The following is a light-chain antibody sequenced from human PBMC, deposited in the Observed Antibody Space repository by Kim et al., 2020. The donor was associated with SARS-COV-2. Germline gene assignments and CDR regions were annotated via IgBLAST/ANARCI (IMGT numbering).Light chain of an antibody. CDR3: QHYSTAPYT. V-gene: IGKV1-5*03. J-gene: IGKJ2*01. CDR2: KAS. CDR1: ESISGW. Sequence: SASVGDRVTIPCRASESISGWLAWYQQQPGKAPKVLIYKASILENGVPSRFSGYGSGTEFTLTISNVQPDDIGTYYCQHYSTAPYTFGQGTKLEI.